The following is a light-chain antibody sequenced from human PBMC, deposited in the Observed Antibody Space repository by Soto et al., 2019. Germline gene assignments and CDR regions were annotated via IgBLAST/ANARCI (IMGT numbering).Light chain of an antibody. Sequence: QSVLTQPPSASGAPGQGVTISCSGTSSNIGSTTVNWYQQVPGTAPKLLIHSNSKRPSGVPDRFSGSRSGTSASLAISGLLSADEEDYYCATWDASRSGPVFGGGTKLTVL. J-gene: IGLJ2*01. CDR3: ATWDASRSGPV. V-gene: IGLV1-44*01. CDR2: SNS. CDR1: SSNIGSTT.